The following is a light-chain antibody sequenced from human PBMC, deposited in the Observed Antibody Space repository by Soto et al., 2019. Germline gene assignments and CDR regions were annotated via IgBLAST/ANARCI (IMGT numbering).Light chain of an antibody. Sequence: DIQMTQSPSTLSASVGERVTITCRAIQSISSWLAWYQQKPGKAPKLLIYKASSLESGVASRFSGSGSGTEFTLTISSLQPDDFATYYCQQYNTYSPTFGQGTKVDIK. J-gene: IGKJ1*01. V-gene: IGKV1-5*03. CDR3: QQYNTYSPT. CDR1: QSISSW. CDR2: KAS.